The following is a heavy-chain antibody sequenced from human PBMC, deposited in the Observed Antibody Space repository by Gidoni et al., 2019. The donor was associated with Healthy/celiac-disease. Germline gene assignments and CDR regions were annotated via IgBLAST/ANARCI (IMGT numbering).Heavy chain of an antibody. J-gene: IGHJ4*02. Sequence: QVQLVQAGAEVKKPGAAVKVSCKASGYTFTSYGISWGRQAPGQGLGWMGWISAYNGNTNSAQELQGRVTMTTDTSTSTAYMELSSLRSDDTAVYYCARDSPEVGAKMKGDYWGQGTLVTVSS. CDR2: ISAYNGNT. CDR1: GYTFTSYG. CDR3: ARDSPEVGAKMKGDY. D-gene: IGHD1-26*01. V-gene: IGHV1-18*01.